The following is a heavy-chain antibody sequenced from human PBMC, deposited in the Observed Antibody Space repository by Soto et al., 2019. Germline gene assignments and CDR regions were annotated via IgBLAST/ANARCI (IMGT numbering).Heavy chain of an antibody. CDR2: IFSDNER. V-gene: IGHV2-26*01. J-gene: IGHJ6*02. Sequence: SGPTLVNPTETLTLTCTVSGFSLTTGKMGVSWIRQPPGKALEWLAHIFSDNERSYSTSLQGRLTISKDTSGSQVVLSMTNVDPVDTATYYCARMNVDPYQFYYAMDVWGQGTTVTVSS. D-gene: IGHD1-1*01. CDR1: GFSLTTGKMG. CDR3: ARMNVDPYQFYYAMDV.